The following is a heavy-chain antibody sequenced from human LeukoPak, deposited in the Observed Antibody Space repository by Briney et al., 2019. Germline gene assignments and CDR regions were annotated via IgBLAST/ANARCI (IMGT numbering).Heavy chain of an antibody. CDR3: AKSFYGSGNY. CDR1: GFTISSYY. CDR2: ISGGTT. Sequence: GGSLRLSCAASGFTISSYYMSWIRQAPGKGLEWVSSISGGTTYYADSVKGRFTISRDNSKNIVSLQMNSLGAEDTAVYYCAKSFYGSGNYWGQGTLVTVSS. V-gene: IGHV3-23*01. J-gene: IGHJ4*02. D-gene: IGHD3-10*01.